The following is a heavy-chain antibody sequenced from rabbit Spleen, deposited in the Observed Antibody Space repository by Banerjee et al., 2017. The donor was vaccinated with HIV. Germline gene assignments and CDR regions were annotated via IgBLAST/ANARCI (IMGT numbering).Heavy chain of an antibody. CDR1: GFSFSSYYY. Sequence: QEQLVESGGGLVQPEGSLTLTCTASGFSFSSYYYMCWVRQAPGKGLEWIGCIRGGSSGTTHYASWAKGRFTISKTSSTTVTLQVPSLTAADTAIYFCARDDSGWSLSNFNLWGPGTLVTVS. J-gene: IGHJ4*01. CDR3: ARDDSGWSLSNFNL. CDR2: IRGGSSGTT. D-gene: IGHD4-1*01. V-gene: IGHV1S45*01.